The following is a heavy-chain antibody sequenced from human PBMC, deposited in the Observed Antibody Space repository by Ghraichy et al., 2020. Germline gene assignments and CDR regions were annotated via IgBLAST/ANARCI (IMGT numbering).Heavy chain of an antibody. Sequence: GGSLRLSCAASGFTFSSYWMSWVRQAPGKGLEWVANIKQDGSEKYYVNSVKGRFTISRDNAKNSLYLQMNSLRAEDTAVYYCASGDYYDSSGYYSDYWGQGTLVTVSS. D-gene: IGHD3-22*01. CDR1: GFTFSSYW. J-gene: IGHJ4*02. CDR2: IKQDGSEK. CDR3: ASGDYYDSSGYYSDY. V-gene: IGHV3-7*03.